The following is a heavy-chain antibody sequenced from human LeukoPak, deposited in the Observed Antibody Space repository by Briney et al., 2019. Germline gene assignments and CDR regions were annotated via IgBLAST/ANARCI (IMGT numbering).Heavy chain of an antibody. J-gene: IGHJ6*02. CDR2: ISYDGSNK. D-gene: IGHD4-17*01. Sequence: GGSLRLSCAASGFTFSSYAMHWVRQAPGKGLEWAAVISYDGSNKYYADPVKGRFTISRDDSKNTLYLQMNSLRAEDTAVYYCAREVQTTVTIGGMDVWGQGTTVTVSS. CDR1: GFTFSSYA. V-gene: IGHV3-30*04. CDR3: AREVQTTVTIGGMDV.